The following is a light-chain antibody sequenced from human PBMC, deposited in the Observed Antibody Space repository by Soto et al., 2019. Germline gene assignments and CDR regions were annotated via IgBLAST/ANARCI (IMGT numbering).Light chain of an antibody. CDR3: QQSYSVPFT. J-gene: IGKJ5*01. V-gene: IGKV1-39*01. CDR2: AAS. CDR1: LSVRNY. Sequence: DIQLTQSPSSLSASVGDRVTISCRASLSVRNYLSWYQWKPGKAPSLLIYAASSLHSGVPSRFSGSASEADFTLTINNLHPEDFATYYCQQSYSVPFTFGQGTRLQLK.